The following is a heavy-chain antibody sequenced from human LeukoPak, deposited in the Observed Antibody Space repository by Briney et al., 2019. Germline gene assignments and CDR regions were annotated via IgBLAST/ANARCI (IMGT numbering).Heavy chain of an antibody. CDR3: ARHEGDTSGSYMYNWFDP. CDR2: IYYSGST. V-gene: IGHV4-59*08. J-gene: IGHJ5*02. CDR1: GGSISRYF. D-gene: IGHD3-3*01. Sequence: PSETLSLTCTVSGGSISRYFWSWIRQPPGKGLEWIGYIYYSGSTNYNPSPKSRVNISVDTSKNQVSLKLSSVTAADTAVYYCARHEGDTSGSYMYNWFDPWGQGTLVTVSS.